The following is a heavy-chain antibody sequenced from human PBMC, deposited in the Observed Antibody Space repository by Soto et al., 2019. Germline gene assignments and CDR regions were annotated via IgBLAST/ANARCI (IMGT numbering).Heavy chain of an antibody. Sequence: ASVKVSCKASGYTFTSYYMHWVRQAPGQGLEWMGIINPSGGSTSYAQKFQGRVTMTRDTSTSTVYMELSSLRSEDTAVYYCAGDSNYYDSSGKATGGAFDIWGQGTMVTVSS. CDR3: AGDSNYYDSSGKATGGAFDI. V-gene: IGHV1-46*01. CDR2: INPSGGST. J-gene: IGHJ3*02. D-gene: IGHD3-22*01. CDR1: GYTFTSYY.